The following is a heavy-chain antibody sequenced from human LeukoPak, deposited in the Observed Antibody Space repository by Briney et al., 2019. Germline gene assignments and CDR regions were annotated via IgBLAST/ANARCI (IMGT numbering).Heavy chain of an antibody. CDR3: ARETSSRYFDF. J-gene: IGHJ4*02. V-gene: IGHV1-69*04. CDR2: IIPILGIA. D-gene: IGHD6-6*01. CDR1: GGTFSSYA. Sequence: GASVKVSCKASGGTFSSYAISWVRQAPGQGLEWMGRIIPILGIANYAQKFQGRVTITADKSTSTAYMELSSLRSEDTAVYYCARETSSRYFDFWGQGTLLTVSS.